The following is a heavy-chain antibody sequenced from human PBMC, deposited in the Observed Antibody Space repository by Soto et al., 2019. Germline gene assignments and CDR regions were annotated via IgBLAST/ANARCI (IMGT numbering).Heavy chain of an antibody. CDR1: GDSINNYY. V-gene: IGHV4-59*01. Sequence: SETLSLTCTVSGDSINNYYWSWIRQPPGKGLEWIGYIYHSGSTDYNPSLKSRVTISVDPSKTQFSLKLSSVTAADTAVYYCARGTPKTYYYYGMDVWGQGTTVTVSS. CDR3: ARGTPKTYYYYGMDV. CDR2: IYHSGST. D-gene: IGHD3-10*01. J-gene: IGHJ6*02.